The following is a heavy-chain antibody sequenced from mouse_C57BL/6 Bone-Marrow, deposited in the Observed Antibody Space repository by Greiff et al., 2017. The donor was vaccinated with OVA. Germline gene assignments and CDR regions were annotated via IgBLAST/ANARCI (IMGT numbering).Heavy chain of an antibody. CDR3: ARDGYYDS. V-gene: IGHV1-85*01. Sequence: VMLVESGPELVKPGASVKLSCKASGYTFTSYDINWVKQRPGQGLAWIGWISPRDGSTKYNEKFKGKATLTVDTSSSTAYMELHSLTSEDSAVYFCARDGYYDSWGQGTTLTVSS. CDR2: ISPRDGST. J-gene: IGHJ2*01. D-gene: IGHD2-3*01. CDR1: GYTFTSYD.